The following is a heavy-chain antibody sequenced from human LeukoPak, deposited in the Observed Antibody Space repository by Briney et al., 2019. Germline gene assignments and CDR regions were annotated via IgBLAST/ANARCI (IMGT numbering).Heavy chain of an antibody. CDR2: IIPIFGTA. Sequence: ASVKVSCKASGYTFTSYGISWVRQAPGQGLEWMGGIIPIFGTANYAQKFQGRVTITADESTSTAYMELSSLRSEDTAVYYCARGDYGAYYYYGMDVWGQGTTVTVSS. CDR1: GYTFTSYG. V-gene: IGHV1-69*13. CDR3: ARGDYGAYYYYGMDV. D-gene: IGHD3-16*01. J-gene: IGHJ6*02.